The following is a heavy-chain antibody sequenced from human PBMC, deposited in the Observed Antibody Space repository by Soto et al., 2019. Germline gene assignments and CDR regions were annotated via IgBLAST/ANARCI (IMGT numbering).Heavy chain of an antibody. CDR1: GGSISSGDYY. CDR3: ASATGTTADFDY. V-gene: IGHV4-30-4*01. Sequence: SETLSLTCTVSGGSISSGDYYWSWIRQPPGKGLEWIGYIYYSGSTYYNPSLKSRVTISVDTSKNQFSLKLSSVTAADTAVYYCASATGTTADFDYWGQGTLVTVSS. CDR2: IYYSGST. D-gene: IGHD1-1*01. J-gene: IGHJ4*02.